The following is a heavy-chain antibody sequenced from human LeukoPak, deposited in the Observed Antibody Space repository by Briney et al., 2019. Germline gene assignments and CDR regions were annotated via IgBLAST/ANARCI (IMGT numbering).Heavy chain of an antibody. Sequence: SETLSLTCTVSGGSISSYYWSWIRQPPGKGLEWIGYIYYSGSTNYNPSLKSRVTISVDTSKNQFSLKLSSVTAADTAVYYCARDLNGYSYGPYDAFDIWGQGTTVTVSS. CDR2: IYYSGST. J-gene: IGHJ3*02. CDR3: ARDLNGYSYGPYDAFDI. CDR1: GGSISSYY. V-gene: IGHV4-59*01. D-gene: IGHD5-18*01.